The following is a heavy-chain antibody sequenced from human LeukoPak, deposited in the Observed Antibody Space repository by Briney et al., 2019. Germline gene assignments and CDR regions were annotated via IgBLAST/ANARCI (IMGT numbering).Heavy chain of an antibody. J-gene: IGHJ6*02. CDR1: GFTFDDYA. Sequence: GRSLRLSCAASGFTFDDYAMHWVRQAPGKGLEWVSGISWNSGSIGYADSVKGRFTISRDNAKNSLYLHMNSLRTEDTAFYYCAKDGSAAYYYGMDVWGQGTTVTVSS. CDR2: ISWNSGSI. V-gene: IGHV3-9*01. CDR3: AKDGSAAYYYGMDV.